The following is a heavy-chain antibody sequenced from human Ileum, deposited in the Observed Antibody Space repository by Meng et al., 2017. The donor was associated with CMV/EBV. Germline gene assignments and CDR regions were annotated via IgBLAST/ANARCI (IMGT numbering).Heavy chain of an antibody. CDR1: GYSFTVYT. CDR2: INTYTGDT. D-gene: IGHD7-27*01. Sequence: RVSCKTSGYSFTVYTIHWARQAPGQGLEWMGRINTYTGDTYYAQKFRGRVTMTRDTSISTAYMELSGLRSDDTAIYYCARDNWGSDYWGQGTLVTVSS. V-gene: IGHV1-2*06. CDR3: ARDNWGSDY. J-gene: IGHJ4*02.